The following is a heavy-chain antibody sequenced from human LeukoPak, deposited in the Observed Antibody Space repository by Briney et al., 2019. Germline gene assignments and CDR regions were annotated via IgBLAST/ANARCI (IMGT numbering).Heavy chain of an antibody. D-gene: IGHD6-6*01. J-gene: IGHJ6*04. Sequence: ASVKVSCKASGGTFSSYAISWVRQAPGQRLEWMGGIIPIFGTANYAQKFQGRVTITADESTSTAYMELSSLRSEDTAVYYCARDYRSGIAARPIRLYVWGKGTTVTVSS. CDR3: ARDYRSGIAARPIRLYV. CDR2: IIPIFGTA. CDR1: GGTFSSYA. V-gene: IGHV1-69*13.